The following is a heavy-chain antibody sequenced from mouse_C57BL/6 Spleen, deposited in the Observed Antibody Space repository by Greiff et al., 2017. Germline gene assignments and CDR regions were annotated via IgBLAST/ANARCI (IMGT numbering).Heavy chain of an antibody. CDR3: ALLGSSDEAD. V-gene: IGHV14-2*01. J-gene: IGHJ3*01. Sequence: VQLQQSGAELVKPGASVKLSCTASGFNIKDYYMHWVKQRTEQGLEWIGRIDPEDGETKYAPKFQGKATIPADTSSNTAYLQRSSLTSVDTAVCYCALLGSSDEADWGQGTLVTVSA. D-gene: IGHD1-1*01. CDR1: GFNIKDYY. CDR2: IDPEDGET.